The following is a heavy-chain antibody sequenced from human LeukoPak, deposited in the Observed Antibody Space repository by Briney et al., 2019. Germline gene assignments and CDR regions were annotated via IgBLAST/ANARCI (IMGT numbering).Heavy chain of an antibody. CDR1: GGSISGYY. Sequence: PSETLSLTCTVSGGSISGYYWSWIRQAAGKGPEYIGRIYTNGDTHYNPSLESRVTMSVATSQKKFYLILASVTAADTAVYYCARDGGRYCTAGSRTSQSYYVDVWGKGTTVTVSS. J-gene: IGHJ6*03. V-gene: IGHV4-4*07. CDR2: IYTNGDT. D-gene: IGHD2-8*02. CDR3: ARDGGRYCTAGSRTSQSYYVDV.